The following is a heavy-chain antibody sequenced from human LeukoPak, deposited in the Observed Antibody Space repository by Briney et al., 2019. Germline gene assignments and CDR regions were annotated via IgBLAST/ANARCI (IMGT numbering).Heavy chain of an antibody. Sequence: HSGRSLRLSCAASGFTFDDYAMHWVRQAPGKGLEWVSGITWNSDNIEYADSVKGRFTISRDNAKNSLYLQMNSLRAEDMALYCCAKGGGGRLIYYYYMDVWGKGTTVTVSS. V-gene: IGHV3-9*03. CDR3: AKGGGGRLIYYYYMDV. CDR2: ITWNSDNI. J-gene: IGHJ6*03. CDR1: GFTFDDYA. D-gene: IGHD3-16*01.